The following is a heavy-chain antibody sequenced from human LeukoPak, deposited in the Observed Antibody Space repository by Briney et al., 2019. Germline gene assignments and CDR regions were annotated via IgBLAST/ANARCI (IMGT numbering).Heavy chain of an antibody. CDR3: ARARSYQLLPHPFDP. CDR1: GGSISSYY. J-gene: IGHJ5*02. CDR2: INHSGST. D-gene: IGHD2-2*01. Sequence: SEILSLTCTVSGGSISSYYWSWIRQPPGKGLEWIGEINHSGSTNYNPSLKSRVTISVDTSKNQFSLKLSSVTAADTAVYYCARARSYQLLPHPFDPWGQGTLVTVSS. V-gene: IGHV4-34*01.